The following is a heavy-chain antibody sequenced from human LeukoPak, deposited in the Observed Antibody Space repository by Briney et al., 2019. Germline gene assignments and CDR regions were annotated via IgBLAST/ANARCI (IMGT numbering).Heavy chain of an antibody. CDR1: GFTFSSYA. D-gene: IGHD4-17*01. V-gene: IGHV3-30-3*01. Sequence: PGGSLRLSCAASGFTFSSYAMHWVRQAPGKGLEWVAVISYDGSNKYYADSVKGRFTISRDNSKNTLYLQMNSLRAEDTAVYYCGPGENIDYWGQGTLVTVSS. J-gene: IGHJ4*02. CDR3: GPGENIDY. CDR2: ISYDGSNK.